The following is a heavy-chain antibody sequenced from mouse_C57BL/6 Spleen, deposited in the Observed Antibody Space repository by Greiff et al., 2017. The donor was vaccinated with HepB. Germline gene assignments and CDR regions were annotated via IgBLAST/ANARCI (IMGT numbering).Heavy chain of an antibody. Sequence: VQLKQPGAELVMPGASVKLSCKASGYTFTSYWMHWVKQRPGQGLEWIGEIDPSDSYTNYNQKFKGKSTLTVDKSSSTAYMQLSSLTSEDSAVYYCARFGSSYGKDYWGQGTTLTVSS. CDR3: ARFGSSYGKDY. CDR2: IDPSDSYT. CDR1: GYTFTSYW. J-gene: IGHJ2*01. V-gene: IGHV1-69*01. D-gene: IGHD1-1*01.